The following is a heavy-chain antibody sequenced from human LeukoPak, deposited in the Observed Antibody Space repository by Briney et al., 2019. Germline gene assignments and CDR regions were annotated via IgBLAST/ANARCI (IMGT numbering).Heavy chain of an antibody. D-gene: IGHD6-19*01. Sequence: GRSLRLSCAASGFTFSTYAMHWVRQAPGKGLEWEAVISSDGTNKYYADSVKGRFTISRDNSKNTLRLQMDSLGAEDTALYYCAREVAVTGTVNGAFNVWGLGTTVTVSS. V-gene: IGHV3-30-3*01. J-gene: IGHJ6*02. CDR3: AREVAVTGTVNGAFNV. CDR1: GFTFSTYA. CDR2: ISSDGTNK.